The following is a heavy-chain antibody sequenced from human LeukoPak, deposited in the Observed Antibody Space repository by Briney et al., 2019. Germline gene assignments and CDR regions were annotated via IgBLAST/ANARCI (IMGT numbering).Heavy chain of an antibody. J-gene: IGHJ3*02. CDR1: GFTVSNIY. V-gene: IGHV3-53*01. Sequence: ETLRLSCAASGFTVSNIYMNWLRQPPGKGLEWVADIYSSGSTYYTPSLKSRLTISRDNSKNKLYLQMNSLRAEDTAVYYCASPYGSGNAFDIWGQGTMVTVSS. CDR2: IYSSGST. D-gene: IGHD3-10*01. CDR3: ASPYGSGNAFDI.